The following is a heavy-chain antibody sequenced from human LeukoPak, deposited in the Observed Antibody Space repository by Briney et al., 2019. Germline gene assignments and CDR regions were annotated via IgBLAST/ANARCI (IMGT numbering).Heavy chain of an antibody. J-gene: IGHJ4*02. Sequence: GGSLRLSCAASGFTFTSYAMNWVRQAPGKGLEWVSAISASGGSTYYADSVKGRFTISKDNSKNTLYLQMNSLRAEDTALYYCETRITMVRGVMLGGDYWGQGNLLTVFS. V-gene: IGHV3-23*01. CDR3: ETRITMVRGVMLGGDY. CDR1: GFTFTSYA. CDR2: ISASGGST. D-gene: IGHD3-10*01.